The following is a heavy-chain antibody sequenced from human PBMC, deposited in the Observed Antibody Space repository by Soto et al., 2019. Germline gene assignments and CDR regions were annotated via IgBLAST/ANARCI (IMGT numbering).Heavy chain of an antibody. CDR2: ISYDGSNK. D-gene: IGHD3-9*01. CDR3: ARVIVGYYDILTGYSDG. CDR1: GFTFSSYA. V-gene: IGHV3-30-3*01. J-gene: IGHJ4*02. Sequence: GGSLRLSCAASGFTFSSYAMHWVRQAPGKGLEWVAVISYDGSNKYYADSVKGRFTISRDNSKNTLYLQMNSLRAEDTAVYYCARVIVGYYDILTGYSDGWGQGTLVTVSS.